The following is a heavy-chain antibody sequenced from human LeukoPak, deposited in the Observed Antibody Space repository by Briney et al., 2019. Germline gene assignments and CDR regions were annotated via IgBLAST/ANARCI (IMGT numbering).Heavy chain of an antibody. CDR1: RYSFTTYW. D-gene: IGHD3-22*01. V-gene: IGHV5-51*01. CDR3: ASAGEDSSGLDSFDI. J-gene: IGHJ3*02. CDR2: IYAGDSDH. Sequence: ECLETYCQGSRYSFTTYWIGWVRQIPGQGVEWIGIIYAGDSDHSCCPSFRGQVTISADKYISTAYLQWSSLKASDTAMYYCASAGEDSSGLDSFDIWGQGTMVTVSS.